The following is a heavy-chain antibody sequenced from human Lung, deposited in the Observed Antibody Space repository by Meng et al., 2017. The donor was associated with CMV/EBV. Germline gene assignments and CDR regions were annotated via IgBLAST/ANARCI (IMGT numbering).Heavy chain of an antibody. CDR1: GYTFGDYF. CDR3: ARCNYYYDSSGPFGP. J-gene: IGHJ5*02. D-gene: IGHD3-22*01. Sequence: SVXVSXXAFGYTFGDYFMHWVRQAPGQGLEWMGWINPRSGDTNYAQEFQGRVTMTRDTAISATYMELRRLRPDDTAVYYCARCNYYYDSSGPFGPWGQGTLVTVSS. CDR2: INPRSGDT. V-gene: IGHV1-2*02.